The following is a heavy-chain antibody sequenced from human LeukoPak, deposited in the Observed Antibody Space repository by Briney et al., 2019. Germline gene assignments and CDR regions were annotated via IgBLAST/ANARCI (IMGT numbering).Heavy chain of an antibody. D-gene: IGHD4-23*01. V-gene: IGHV3-7*01. J-gene: IGHJ4*02. CDR1: GFTFSRFW. CDR2: IKQDESEI. CDR3: ARSSRELRGYAPWEVMPPFDY. Sequence: GGSLRLSCAASGFTFSRFWMSWVRQAPGKGLEWVANIKQDESEIYYVESVKGRFTISRDNAKNSLYLQMNSLRAEDTAVYYCARSSRELRGYAPWEVMPPFDYWGQGTLVTVSS.